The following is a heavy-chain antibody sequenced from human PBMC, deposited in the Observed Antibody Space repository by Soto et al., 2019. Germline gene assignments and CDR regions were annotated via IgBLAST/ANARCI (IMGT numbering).Heavy chain of an antibody. V-gene: IGHV1-8*01. CDR3: ARRGNYFDSSGPPGFDP. D-gene: IGHD3-22*01. CDR1: GYTFASYD. J-gene: IGHJ5*02. Sequence: GASVKVSCKASGYTFASYDINWVRQATGQGLEWMGWMNPNSGNTGYAQKFQGRVTMTRNTSTSTAYMELSSLRSEDTAAYYCARRGNYFDSSGPPGFDPWGQGTLVTVSS. CDR2: MNPNSGNT.